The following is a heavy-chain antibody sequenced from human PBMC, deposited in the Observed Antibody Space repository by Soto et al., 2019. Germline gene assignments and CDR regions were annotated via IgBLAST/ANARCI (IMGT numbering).Heavy chain of an antibody. CDR2: IKQDGSNK. V-gene: IGHV3-7*01. CDR3: ARGCGGDCYSAVLDI. CDR1: GFTFSNYW. J-gene: IGHJ3*02. D-gene: IGHD2-21*02. Sequence: GGSLRLSCAASGFTFSNYWMSWVRQAPGKGLEWVANIKQDGSNKFYADSVKGRFTISRDDSNNTLYLQMNSLRDEDTAVYYCARGCGGDCYSAVLDIWGQGTMVTVSS.